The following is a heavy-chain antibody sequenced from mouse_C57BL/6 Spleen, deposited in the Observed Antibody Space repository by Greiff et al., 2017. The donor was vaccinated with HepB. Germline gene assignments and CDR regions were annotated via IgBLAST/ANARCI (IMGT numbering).Heavy chain of an antibody. CDR2: ISYDGSN. J-gene: IGHJ4*01. CDR3: ARDDGYYAYYAMDY. D-gene: IGHD2-3*01. Sequence: DVQLQESGPGLVKPSQSLSLTCSVTGYSITSGYYWNWIRQFPGNKLEWMGYISYDGSNNYNPSLKNRISITRYTSKNQFFLKLNSVTTEDTATYYCARDDGYYAYYAMDYWGQGTSVTVSS. CDR1: GYSITSGYY. V-gene: IGHV3-6*01.